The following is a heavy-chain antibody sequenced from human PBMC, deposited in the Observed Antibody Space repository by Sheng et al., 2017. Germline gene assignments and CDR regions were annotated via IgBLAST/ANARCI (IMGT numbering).Heavy chain of an antibody. CDR2: IKQDGSEK. CDR3: ARGPTPDY. V-gene: IGHV3-7*01. Sequence: EVQLVESGGGLVQPGGSLRLSCVASGFTFSSYWMSWVRQAPGKGLEWVANIKQDGSEKYYVDSVKGRFTISRDNAKNSLYLQMNSLRAEDTAVYYCARGPTPDYWGQGTLVTVSS. CDR1: GFTFSSYW. D-gene: IGHD2-15*01. J-gene: IGHJ4*02.